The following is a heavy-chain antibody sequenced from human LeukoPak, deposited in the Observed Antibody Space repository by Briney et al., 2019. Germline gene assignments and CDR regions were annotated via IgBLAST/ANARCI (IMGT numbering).Heavy chain of an antibody. D-gene: IGHD2-2*01. J-gene: IGHJ4*02. CDR1: GFTFSSYW. CDR2: IKQDGSEK. V-gene: IGHV3-7*01. CDR3: AKDMMAYCSSTSCRLFDY. Sequence: GGSLRLSCAASGFTFSSYWMSWVRQAPGKGLEWVANIKQDGSEKYYVDSVKGRFTISRDNAKNSLYLQMNSLRAEDTAVYYCAKDMMAYCSSTSCRLFDYWGQGTLVTVSS.